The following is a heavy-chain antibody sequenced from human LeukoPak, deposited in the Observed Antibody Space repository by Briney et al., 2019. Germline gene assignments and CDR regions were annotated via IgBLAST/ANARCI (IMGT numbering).Heavy chain of an antibody. Sequence: GGSLRLSCAASGFTFSSYSMNWVRQAPGKGLEWVAVISYDGSNKYYADSVKGRFTISRDNSKNTLYLQMNSLRAEDTAVYYCAKGSEKDYYYYGMDVWGKGTTVTVSS. CDR3: AKGSEKDYYYYGMDV. CDR2: ISYDGSNK. V-gene: IGHV3-30*18. J-gene: IGHJ6*04. CDR1: GFTFSSYS.